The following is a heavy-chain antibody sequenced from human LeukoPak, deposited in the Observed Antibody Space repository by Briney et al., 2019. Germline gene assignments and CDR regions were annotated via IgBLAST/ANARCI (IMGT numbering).Heavy chain of an antibody. J-gene: IGHJ4*02. CDR2: IAGGDEST. V-gene: IGHV3-23*01. D-gene: IGHD1-1*01. CDR3: ARGVYWSLDY. CDR1: GFILNTNG. Sequence: GGSLRLSCAISGFILNTNGMNWVRQSPGKGLEWLATIAGGDESTYYADSVKGRFAISRDNSKNTVSLHMNSLRVEDTAVYYCARGVYWSLDYWGQGTPVTVSS.